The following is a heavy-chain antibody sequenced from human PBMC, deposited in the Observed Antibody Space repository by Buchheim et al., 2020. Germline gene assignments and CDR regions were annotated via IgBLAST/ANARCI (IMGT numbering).Heavy chain of an antibody. CDR3: ARAFATGKNWFDP. J-gene: IGHJ5*02. V-gene: IGHV4-31*03. Sequence: QVQLQESGPGLVKPSQTLSLTCTVSGGSISSGGYYWSWIRQHPGKGLEWIGYIYYSGGTSYNPSLKSRVTISVATFKTQFSLKLSSVTAADTAVYYCARAFATGKNWFDPWGQGTL. CDR1: GGSISSGGYY. D-gene: IGHD1-1*01. CDR2: IYYSGGT.